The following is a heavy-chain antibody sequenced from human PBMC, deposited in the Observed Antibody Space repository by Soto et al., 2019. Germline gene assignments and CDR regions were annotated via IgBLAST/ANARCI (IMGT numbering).Heavy chain of an antibody. CDR2: IIPIFGTA. J-gene: IGHJ5*02. V-gene: IGHV1-69*12. CDR3: ARDGNIAARPFYRQFWFDP. CDR1: GGTFSSYA. Sequence: QVQLVQSGAEVKKPGSSVKVSCKASGGTFSSYAISWVRQAPGQGLEWMGGIIPIFGTANYAQKFQGRVTIPGDESTSTAYMELSSLRSEDTAVYYCARDGNIAARPFYRQFWFDPWGQGTLVTVSS. D-gene: IGHD6-6*01.